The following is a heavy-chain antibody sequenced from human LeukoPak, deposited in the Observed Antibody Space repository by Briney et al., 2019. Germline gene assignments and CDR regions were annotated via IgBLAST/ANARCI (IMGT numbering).Heavy chain of an antibody. J-gene: IGHJ4*02. CDR2: IYYTGST. CDR1: GVSTYNYY. CDR3: ARGLIAAREYYFDY. Sequence: PSETLSLTCNVSGVSTYNYYWSWIRQSPKKELEWIGYIYYTGSTNYNPSLKSRVSISADASKNQVSLKMTSVTAADTATYYCARGLIAAREYYFDYWGQGTLVSVSS. D-gene: IGHD6-6*01. V-gene: IGHV4-59*01.